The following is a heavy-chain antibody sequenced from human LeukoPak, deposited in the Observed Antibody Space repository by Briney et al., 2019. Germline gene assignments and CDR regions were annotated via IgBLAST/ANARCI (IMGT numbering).Heavy chain of an antibody. CDR3: ARDLGYYYGSGSYYNLGPKTNWFDP. V-gene: IGHV4-4*07. Sequence: PSETLSLTCTVSGGSISSYYWSWIRQPAGKGLEWIGRIYTSGSTNYNPSLKSRVTMSVDTSKNQFSLKLSSVTAADTAVYYCARDLGYYYGSGSYYNLGPKTNWFDPWGQGTLVTISS. CDR2: IYTSGST. CDR1: GGSISSYY. J-gene: IGHJ5*02. D-gene: IGHD3-10*01.